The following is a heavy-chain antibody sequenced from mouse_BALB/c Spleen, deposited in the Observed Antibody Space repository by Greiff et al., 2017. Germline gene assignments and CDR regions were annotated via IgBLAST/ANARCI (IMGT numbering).Heavy chain of an antibody. CDR3: ASSPYYYAMDY. CDR2: IDPENGNT. J-gene: IGHJ4*01. D-gene: IGHD6-1*01. CDR1: GFNIKDYY. V-gene: IGHV14-1*02. Sequence: VQLKQSGAELVRPGALVKLSCKASGFNIKDYYMHWVKQRPEQGLEWIGWIDPENGNTIYDPKFQGKASITADTSSNTAYLQLSSLTSEDTAVYYCASSPYYYAMDYWGQGTSVTVSS.